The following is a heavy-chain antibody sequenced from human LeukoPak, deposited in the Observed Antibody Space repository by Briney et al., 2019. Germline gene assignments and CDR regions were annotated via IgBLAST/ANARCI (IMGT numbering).Heavy chain of an antibody. J-gene: IGHJ5*02. V-gene: IGHV3-23*01. Sequence: PGGSLRLSCAASGFTFSSYAMSWVRQAPGKGLEWVSAISGSGDRTYHADSVKGRFTISRDNSKNTLYLQMNSLRAEDTAVYYCAKDSGEHWFDPWGQGTLVTVSS. CDR3: AKDSGEHWFDP. CDR2: ISGSGDRT. D-gene: IGHD2-15*01. CDR1: GFTFSSYA.